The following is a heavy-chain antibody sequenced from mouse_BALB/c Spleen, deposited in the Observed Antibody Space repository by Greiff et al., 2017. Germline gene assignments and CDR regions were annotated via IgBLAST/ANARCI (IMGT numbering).Heavy chain of an antibody. CDR1: GFTFSSYT. V-gene: IGHV5-6-4*01. Sequence: EVHLVESGGGLVKPGGSLKLSCAASGFTFSSYTMSWVRQTPEKRLEWVATISSGGSYTYYPDSVKGRFTISRDNAKNTLYLQMSSLKSEDTAMYYCTRDDYGSGWGQGTLVTVSA. CDR3: TRDDYGSG. CDR2: ISSGGSYT. J-gene: IGHJ3*01. D-gene: IGHD2-4*01.